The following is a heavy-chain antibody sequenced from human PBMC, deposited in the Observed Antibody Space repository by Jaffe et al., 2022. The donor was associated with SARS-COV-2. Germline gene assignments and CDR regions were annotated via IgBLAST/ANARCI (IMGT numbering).Heavy chain of an antibody. CDR2: MNPNSGNT. CDR1: GYTFTSYD. V-gene: IGHV1-8*01. D-gene: IGHD3-3*01. CDR3: ARSDTIFGVVIIPDWFDP. Sequence: QVQLVQSGAEVKKPGASVKVSCKASGYTFTSYDINWVRQATGQGLEWMGWMNPNSGNTGYAQKFQGRVTMTRNTSISTAYMELSSLRSEDTAVYYCARSDTIFGVVIIPDWFDPWGQGTLVTVSS. J-gene: IGHJ5*02.